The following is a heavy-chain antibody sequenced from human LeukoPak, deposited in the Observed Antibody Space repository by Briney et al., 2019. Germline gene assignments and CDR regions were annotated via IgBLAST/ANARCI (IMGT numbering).Heavy chain of an antibody. J-gene: IGHJ5*02. CDR1: GGSVSSGSYY. V-gene: IGHV4-61*01. CDR3: ARDWVGQLGNWFDP. CDR2: IYYSGST. Sequence: PSETLSLTCTVSGGSVSSGSYYWSWIRQPPGKGLEWIGYIYYSGSTNYNPSLKSRVTISVDTSKNQFSLKLSSVTAADTAVYYCARDWVGQLGNWFDPWGQGTLVTVSS. D-gene: IGHD6-6*01.